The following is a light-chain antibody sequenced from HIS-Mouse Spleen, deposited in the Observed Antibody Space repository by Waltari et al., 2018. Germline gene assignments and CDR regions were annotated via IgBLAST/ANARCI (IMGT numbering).Light chain of an antibody. V-gene: IGLV3-10*01. CDR2: EDS. J-gene: IGLJ2*01. CDR1: ALPKKY. Sequence: SYELTQPPSVSVSPGQTARITCSGYALPKKYAYWYPQKSGQAPVLVIYEDSKRPSGIPERFSGSSSGTMATLTISGAQVEDEADYYCYSTDSSGNHRVFGGGTKLTVL. CDR3: YSTDSSGNHRV.